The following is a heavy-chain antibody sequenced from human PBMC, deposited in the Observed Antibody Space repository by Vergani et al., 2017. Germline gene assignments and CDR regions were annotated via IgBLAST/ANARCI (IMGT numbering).Heavy chain of an antibody. J-gene: IGHJ2*01. Sequence: QVQLQESGPGLVKPSGTLSLTCAVSGGSISSSNWWSWVRQPPGKGLEWIGEIYHSGSTNYNPSLKSRVTISVDKSKNQFSLKLSSVTAADTAVYYCARDGPGDPPDCSGGSCFNWYFDLWGRGTLVTVSS. CDR2: IYHSGST. D-gene: IGHD2-15*01. CDR3: ARDGPGDPPDCSGGSCFNWYFDL. CDR1: GGSISSSNW. V-gene: IGHV4-4*02.